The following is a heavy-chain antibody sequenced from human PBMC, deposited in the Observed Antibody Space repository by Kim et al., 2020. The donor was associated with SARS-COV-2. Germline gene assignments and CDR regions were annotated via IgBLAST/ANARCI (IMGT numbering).Heavy chain of an antibody. Sequence: GESLKISCKGSGYSFTSYWISWVRQMPGKGLEWMGRIDPSDSYTNYSPSFQGHVTISADKSISTAYLQWSSLKASDTAMYYCAVTPPIAAAPYYWGQGTLVTVSS. CDR2: IDPSDSYT. D-gene: IGHD6-13*01. J-gene: IGHJ4*02. CDR3: AVTPPIAAAPYY. CDR1: GYSFTSYW. V-gene: IGHV5-10-1*01.